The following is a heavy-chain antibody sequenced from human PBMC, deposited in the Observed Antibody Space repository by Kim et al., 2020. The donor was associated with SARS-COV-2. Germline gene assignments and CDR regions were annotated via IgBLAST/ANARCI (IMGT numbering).Heavy chain of an antibody. CDR1: GFTFSSYS. Sequence: GGSLRLSCAASGFTFSSYSMNWVRQAPGKGLEWVSSISSSSSYIYYADSVKGRFTISRDNAKNSLYLQMNSLRAEDTAVYYCARDADMVRGVIHYWGQGTLVTVSS. V-gene: IGHV3-21*01. J-gene: IGHJ4*02. D-gene: IGHD3-10*01. CDR2: ISSSSSYI. CDR3: ARDADMVRGVIHY.